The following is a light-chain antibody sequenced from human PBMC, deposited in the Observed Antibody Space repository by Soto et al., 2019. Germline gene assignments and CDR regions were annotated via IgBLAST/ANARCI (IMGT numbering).Light chain of an antibody. CDR2: DSS. Sequence: EIVLTQFPATLSLSPGERATLSCRASQSVSSYLAWYQQKRGQAPRLLIYDSSNRATGIPARFSGSGSGTDFSLTISSLEPEDFAVYYCQQRSNWPPWTFGQGTKVDIK. V-gene: IGKV3-11*01. J-gene: IGKJ1*01. CDR3: QQRSNWPPWT. CDR1: QSVSSY.